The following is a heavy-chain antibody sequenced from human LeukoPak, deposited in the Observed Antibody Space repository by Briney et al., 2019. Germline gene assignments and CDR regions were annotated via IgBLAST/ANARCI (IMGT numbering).Heavy chain of an antibody. CDR3: ARDNARGGSFSDYLRYFQH. CDR2: FYTSGST. D-gene: IGHD5/OR15-5a*01. CDR1: GGSITPYY. V-gene: IGHV4-4*07. J-gene: IGHJ1*01. Sequence: SETLSLTCTVSGGSITPYYWSWIRQPAGKGLEWIGHFYTSGSTNYNPSLKSRVTISVDTSKNQFSLKLTSVTAADTAVYYCARDNARGGSFSDYLRYFQHWGQGTLVTVSS.